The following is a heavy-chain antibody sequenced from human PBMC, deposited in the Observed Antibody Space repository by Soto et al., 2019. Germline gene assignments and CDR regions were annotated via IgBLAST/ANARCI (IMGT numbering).Heavy chain of an antibody. V-gene: IGHV4-61*01. J-gene: IGHJ4*02. Sequence: PSETLSLTCTVSGGSVSSGSYYWSWIRQPPGKGLEWIGYIYYSGSTNYNPSLKSRVTISVDTSKNQFSLKLSSVTAADTAVYYCARVSPVWYYFDYWGQGTLVTVS. CDR1: GGSVSSGSYY. CDR2: IYYSGST. CDR3: ARVSPVWYYFDY. D-gene: IGHD2-21*01.